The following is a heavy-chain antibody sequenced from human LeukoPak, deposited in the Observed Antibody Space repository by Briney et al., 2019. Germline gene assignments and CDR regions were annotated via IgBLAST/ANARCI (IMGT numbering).Heavy chain of an antibody. CDR3: ARVHRVFDILTGYYDY. CDR2: IIPIFGTA. D-gene: IGHD3-9*01. J-gene: IGHJ4*02. V-gene: IGHV1-69*01. CDR1: GGTFSSYA. Sequence: SVKVSCKASGGTFSSYAISWVRQAPGQGLEWMGGIIPIFGTASYAQKFQGRVTITADESTSTAYMELSSLRSEDTAVYYCARVHRVFDILTGYYDYWGQGTLVTVSS.